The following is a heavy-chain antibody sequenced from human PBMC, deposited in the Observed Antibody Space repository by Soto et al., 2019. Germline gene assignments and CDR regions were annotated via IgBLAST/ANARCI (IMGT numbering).Heavy chain of an antibody. Sequence: QVQLQESGPGLVKPSQTLSLTCTVSGGSISSGVYYWSWIRQHPGKVLEWIGYIYYSGSTYYNPSLKSRVTISVDTSKNQFARKLSSVTAAETAVYYCARERGDSYARVAFDIWGQGKMVTVSS. D-gene: IGHD5-18*01. V-gene: IGHV4-31*03. CDR3: ARERGDSYARVAFDI. CDR2: IYYSGST. CDR1: GGSISSGVYY. J-gene: IGHJ3*02.